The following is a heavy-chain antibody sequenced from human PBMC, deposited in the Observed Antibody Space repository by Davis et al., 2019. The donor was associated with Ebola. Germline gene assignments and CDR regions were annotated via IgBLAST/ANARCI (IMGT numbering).Heavy chain of an antibody. CDR1: GFTFSTSW. J-gene: IGHJ5*02. CDR2: IKNDGFQK. V-gene: IGHV3-7*03. Sequence: GGSLRLSCAASGFTFSTSWMSWVRLAPGKGLEWVADIKNDGFQKHYVDSVKGRFVISRDNAKNSLYLQMNSLRAEDTAVYYCARMRWLQSNWFDPWGQGTLVTVSS. CDR3: ARMRWLQSNWFDP. D-gene: IGHD5-24*01.